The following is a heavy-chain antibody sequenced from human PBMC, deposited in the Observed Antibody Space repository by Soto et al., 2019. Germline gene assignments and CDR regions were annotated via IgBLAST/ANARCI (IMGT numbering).Heavy chain of an antibody. CDR3: ARAAPRYCSGGSCYSGRAY. CDR2: INHSGST. V-gene: IGHV4-34*01. Sequence: QVQLQQWGAGLLKPSETLSLTCAVYGGSFSGYYWSWIRQPPGKGLEWIGEINHSGSTNYNPSLKSRGTKSVDTSKNQFSLKLSPVTAADTAVYYCARAAPRYCSGGSCYSGRAYWGQGTLVTVSS. D-gene: IGHD2-15*01. J-gene: IGHJ4*02. CDR1: GGSFSGYY.